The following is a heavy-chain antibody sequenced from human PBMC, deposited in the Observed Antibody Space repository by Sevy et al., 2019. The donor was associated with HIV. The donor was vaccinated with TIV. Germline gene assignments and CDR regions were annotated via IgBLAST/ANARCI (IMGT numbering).Heavy chain of an antibody. CDR2: INSGSTII. V-gene: IGHV3-48*01. D-gene: IGHD2-15*01. CDR1: GFTFSSYN. CDR3: ARDGGYSDYVMDL. J-gene: IGHJ6*02. Sequence: GGSLRLSCVASGFTFSSYNFNWVRQAPGKGLELISFINSGSTIISHADSVKGRFTISRDSVKKSVYLQMNSLRVEDTAVYYCARDGGYSDYVMDLWGQWTTVTVSS.